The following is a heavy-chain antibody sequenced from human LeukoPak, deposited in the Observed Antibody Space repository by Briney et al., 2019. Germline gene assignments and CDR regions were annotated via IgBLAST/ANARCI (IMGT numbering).Heavy chain of an antibody. CDR3: ARDDSGPDY. Sequence: GGSLRLSCAASGFTFSSYWMSWVRQAPGKGLEWVANMNQDGSEKYYVDSVKGRFTISRDNAENSLYLQMNSLRAEDTAVYYCARDDSGPDYWGQGNLVTVSS. J-gene: IGHJ4*02. D-gene: IGHD6-19*01. CDR1: GFTFSSYW. V-gene: IGHV3-7*01. CDR2: MNQDGSEK.